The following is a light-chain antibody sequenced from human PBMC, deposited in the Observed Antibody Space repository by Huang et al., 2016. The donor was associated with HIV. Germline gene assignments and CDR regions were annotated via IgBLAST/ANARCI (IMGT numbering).Light chain of an antibody. Sequence: DIVMTQFPLSLSVTPGELACISCRSSQSLLHSNGYKYLDWYFQKPGQSPQLLIFLSSNRASGVPDRCSGSGSGTDFTLKITRVEADNVGVYYCMQALQTPLTFGGGTKVEIK. CDR2: LSS. V-gene: IGKV2-28*01. CDR1: QSLLHSNGYKY. J-gene: IGKJ4*01. CDR3: MQALQTPLT.